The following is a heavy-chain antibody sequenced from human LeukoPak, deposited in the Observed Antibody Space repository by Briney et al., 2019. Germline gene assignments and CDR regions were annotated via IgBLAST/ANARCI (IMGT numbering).Heavy chain of an antibody. CDR2: IYIDGNT. D-gene: IGHD5-24*01. V-gene: IGHV3-66*01. J-gene: IGHJ4*02. Sequence: GGSLRLSSAASGFTVSRNYMSWVRQAPGKGLEWVSVIYIDGNTYYADSVGGRFTISRDNSKNTVYLQMNSLRAEDTAVYYCARGDGYNFSDSWGQGTLVTVSS. CDR3: ARGDGYNFSDS. CDR1: GFTVSRNY.